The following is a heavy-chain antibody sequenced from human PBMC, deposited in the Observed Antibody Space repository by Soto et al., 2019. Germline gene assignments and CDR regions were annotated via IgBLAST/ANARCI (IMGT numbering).Heavy chain of an antibody. V-gene: IGHV3-21*01. Sequence: PGGSLRPSCAVSGFTFSNYGINWVRQAPGKGLEWVSSVSKSGYTYYSDSVKGRFTISRDNAKNSVSLQMNTLRAEDTAVYYCAREDSIIIPAVSDFWGQGTLVTVSS. J-gene: IGHJ4*02. CDR2: VSKSGYT. CDR1: GFTFSNYG. D-gene: IGHD2-2*01. CDR3: AREDSIIIPAVSDF.